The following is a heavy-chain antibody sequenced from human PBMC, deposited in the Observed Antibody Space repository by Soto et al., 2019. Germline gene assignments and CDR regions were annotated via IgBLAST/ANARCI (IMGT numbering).Heavy chain of an antibody. CDR2: INPGGST. Sequence: SSETLSLTCAVYGVSFSGYYWTWIRQPPGTGLEWIGEINPGGSTNYNPSLKSRVTISVDTSKNQFSLKLTSVTAADTAVYYCARRMDVWGQGTTVTVSS. J-gene: IGHJ6*02. V-gene: IGHV4-34*01. CDR3: ARRMDV. CDR1: GVSFSGYY.